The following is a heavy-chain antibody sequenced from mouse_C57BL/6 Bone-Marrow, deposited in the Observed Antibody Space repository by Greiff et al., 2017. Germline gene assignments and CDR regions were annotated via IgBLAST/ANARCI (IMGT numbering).Heavy chain of an antibody. CDR1: GYTFTSYW. CDR3: ASSLIAD. J-gene: IGHJ3*01. V-gene: IGHV1-55*01. CDR2: LYPGSGST. Sequence: QVQLQQPGAELVKPGASVQMSCKASGYTFTSYWINWVKQRPGKGLEWIGDLYPGSGSTNYNEKFKSKATLTVDTSYSTAYMQLSSLTSEDSAVYYFASSLIADWGQGTLVTVSS.